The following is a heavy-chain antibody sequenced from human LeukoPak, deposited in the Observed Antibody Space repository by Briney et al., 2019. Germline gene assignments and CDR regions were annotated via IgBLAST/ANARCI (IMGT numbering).Heavy chain of an antibody. J-gene: IGHJ5*02. CDR3: ARGGDIAVVPAAMVGP. CDR1: GYTFTSYG. D-gene: IGHD2-2*01. Sequence: GASVTVSCKASGYTFTSYGINWVRQATGQGLEWMGWMNTNSGNTGHAQKFQGRLTMTRDTSTNTAYMELSSLRSEDTAVYYCARGGDIAVVPAAMVGPWGQGTLVTVSS. V-gene: IGHV1-8*02. CDR2: MNTNSGNT.